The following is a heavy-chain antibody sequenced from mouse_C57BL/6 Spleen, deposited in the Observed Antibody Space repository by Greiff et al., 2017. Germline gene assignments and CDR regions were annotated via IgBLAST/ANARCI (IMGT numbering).Heavy chain of an antibody. Sequence: EVQLQQSGPELVKPGASVKISCKASGYTFTDYYMNWVKQSHGKSLEWIGDINPNNGGTSYNQKFKGKATLTVDKSSSAVYMELRSLTSEDSAVYYCARWGLLQGLYAMDYWGQGTSVTVSS. CDR1: GYTFTDYY. CDR2: INPNNGGT. V-gene: IGHV1-26*01. D-gene: IGHD1-1*01. CDR3: ARWGLLQGLYAMDY. J-gene: IGHJ4*01.